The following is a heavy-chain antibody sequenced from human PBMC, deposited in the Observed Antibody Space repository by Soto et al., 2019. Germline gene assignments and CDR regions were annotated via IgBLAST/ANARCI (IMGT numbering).Heavy chain of an antibody. J-gene: IGHJ6*02. D-gene: IGHD3-3*01. CDR1: GFTFSSYA. CDR2: ISYDGSNK. V-gene: IGHV3-30-3*01. CDR3: ARDGGLNYYYYGMDV. Sequence: QVQLVESGGGVVQPGRSLRLSCAASGFTFSSYAMHWVRQAPGKGLEWVAVISYDGSNKYYADSVKGRFTISRDNSKNTLHLQMNSLRAEDTAVYYCARDGGLNYYYYGMDVWGQGTTVTVSS.